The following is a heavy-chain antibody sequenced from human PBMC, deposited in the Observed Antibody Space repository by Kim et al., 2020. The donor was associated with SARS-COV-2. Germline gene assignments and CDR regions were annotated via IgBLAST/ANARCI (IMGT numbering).Heavy chain of an antibody. J-gene: IGHJ6*02. CDR3: ARVRSTRFREVYYYGMDV. Sequence: ASVKVSCKASGYTFTGYYMHWVRQAPGQGLEWMGRINPNSGGTNYAQKFQGRVTMTRDTSISTAYMELSRLRSDDTAVYYCARVRSTRFREVYYYGMDVWGQGTTVTVSS. V-gene: IGHV1-2*06. CDR1: GYTFTGYY. D-gene: IGHD2-2*01. CDR2: INPNSGGT.